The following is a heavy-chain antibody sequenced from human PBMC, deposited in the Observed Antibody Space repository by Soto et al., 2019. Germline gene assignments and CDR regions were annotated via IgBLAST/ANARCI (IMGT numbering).Heavy chain of an antibody. CDR1: GFAVNNYG. Sequence: GGSLRLSCTVSGFAVNNYGINWVRQAPGQGLEWVSSISKSDYTYYSDSVKGRFTISRDNAKNSVSLQMNTLRVEDTAVYYCAREDSIIIPAVSDFWGQGTLVTVS. J-gene: IGHJ4*02. CDR2: ISKSDYT. V-gene: IGHV3-21*01. D-gene: IGHD2-2*01. CDR3: AREDSIIIPAVSDF.